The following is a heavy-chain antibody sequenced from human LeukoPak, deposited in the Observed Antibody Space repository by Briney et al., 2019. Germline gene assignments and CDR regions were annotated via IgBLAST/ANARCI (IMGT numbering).Heavy chain of an antibody. CDR3: AKVYSGSYFNYFDY. CDR1: GFTFSSYA. D-gene: IGHD1-26*01. J-gene: IGHJ4*02. V-gene: IGHV3-23*01. Sequence: SGGSLRLSCAASGFTFSSYAMSWVRQAPGKGLEWVSAISGSGGSTYYEDSVKGRFTISRDNSKNTLYLQMNSLRAEDTAVYYCAKVYSGSYFNYFDYWGQGTLVTVSS. CDR2: ISGSGGST.